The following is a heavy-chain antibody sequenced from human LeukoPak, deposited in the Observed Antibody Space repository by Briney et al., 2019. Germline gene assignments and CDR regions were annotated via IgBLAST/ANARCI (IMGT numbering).Heavy chain of an antibody. D-gene: IGHD2-15*01. CDR1: GYTFTSYD. J-gene: IGHJ4*02. V-gene: IGHV1-8*01. Sequence: GASVKVSCKASGYTFTSYDINWVRQATGQGLEWMGWMNPNSGNTGYAQKFQGRVTVTRNTSISTAYMELSSLRSEDTAVYYCARGLVVAATPSYWGQGTLVTVSS. CDR3: ARGLVVAATPSY. CDR2: MNPNSGNT.